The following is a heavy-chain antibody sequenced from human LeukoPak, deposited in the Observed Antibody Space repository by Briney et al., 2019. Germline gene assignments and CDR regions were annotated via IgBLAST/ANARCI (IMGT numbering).Heavy chain of an antibody. CDR2: FDPEDGET. D-gene: IGHD4-23*01. V-gene: IGHV1-24*01. CDR3: ASVGSPGKPHDAFDI. Sequence: ASVKVSCKVSGYTLTELSMHWVRQAPGEGLEWMGGFDPEDGETIYAQKFQGRVTMTEDTSTDTAYMELSSLRSEDTAVYYCASVGSPGKPHDAFDIWGQGTMVTVSS. J-gene: IGHJ3*02. CDR1: GYTLTELS.